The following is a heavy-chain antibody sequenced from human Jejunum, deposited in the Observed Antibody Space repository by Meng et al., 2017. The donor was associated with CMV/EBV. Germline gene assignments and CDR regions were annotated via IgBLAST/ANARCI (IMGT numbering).Heavy chain of an antibody. CDR1: FPISNYE. CDR2: IDNSATTI. CDR3: ARGRITRIRGVLLFDY. D-gene: IGHD3-10*01. Sequence: FPISNYEMTWVRQAPGKGLEWLSYIDNSATTIYYADSVKSRFTISRDNAKNSLYLQMNSLGAGDTALYYCARGRITRIRGVLLFDYWGQGALVTVSS. J-gene: IGHJ4*02. V-gene: IGHV3-48*03.